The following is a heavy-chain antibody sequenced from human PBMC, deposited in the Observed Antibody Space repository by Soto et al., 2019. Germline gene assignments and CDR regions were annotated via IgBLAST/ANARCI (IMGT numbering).Heavy chain of an antibody. CDR2: VYYNGYSK. Sequence: QVQLVESGGGVVQPGRSLRLSCEASGFTFSMYGMHWVRQAPGKGLEWVATVYYNGYSKYYGDSVRGRFTVSRDNSKNMLFLQMNSLGAEDTAVYYCARDPPSTLGSFDIWGRGTMVTVSS. D-gene: IGHD2-2*01. J-gene: IGHJ3*02. V-gene: IGHV3-33*01. CDR3: ARDPPSTLGSFDI. CDR1: GFTFSMYG.